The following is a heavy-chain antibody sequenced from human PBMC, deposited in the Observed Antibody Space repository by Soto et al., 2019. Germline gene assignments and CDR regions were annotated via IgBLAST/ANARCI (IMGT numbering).Heavy chain of an antibody. Sequence: GASVKVSCKASGYTFTSYAMHWVRQAPGQRLEWMGWINAGNGNTKYSQKFQGRVTITRDTSASTAYMELSSLRSEDTAVYYCAREYYDFGSGYYRGAHFAYSGRGTLVTVSS. CDR1: GYTFTSYA. D-gene: IGHD3-3*01. CDR3: AREYYDFGSGYYRGAHFAY. J-gene: IGHJ4*02. CDR2: INAGNGNT. V-gene: IGHV1-3*01.